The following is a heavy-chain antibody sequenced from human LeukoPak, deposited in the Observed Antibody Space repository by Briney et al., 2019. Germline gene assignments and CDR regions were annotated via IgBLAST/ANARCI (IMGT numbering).Heavy chain of an antibody. CDR2: ISPSGSIS. Sequence: GGSLRLSCAASGFTFSNYAMNWVRQAPGKGLEWVSGISPSGSISYYADSVKGRFTISRDNSKNTVSLQMNSLRAEDTALYYCARDLDWGAFDAWGQGTLVTVSS. CDR1: GFTFSNYA. V-gene: IGHV3-23*01. CDR3: ARDLDWGAFDA. J-gene: IGHJ5*02. D-gene: IGHD3-9*01.